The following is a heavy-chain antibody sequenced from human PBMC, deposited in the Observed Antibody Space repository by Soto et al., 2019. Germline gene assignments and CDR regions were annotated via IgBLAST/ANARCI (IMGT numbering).Heavy chain of an antibody. CDR2: IRSKANSYAT. D-gene: IGHD1-26*01. CDR3: TRHFMGAKE. V-gene: IGHV3-73*01. J-gene: IGHJ4*02. CDR1: VSTFSGSA. Sequence: HPGGSLRLSCAASVSTFSGSAMHLVRQASGKGLEWVGRIRSKANSYATAYAASVKGRFTISRDDSKNTAYLQMNSLKTEDTAVYCCTRHFMGAKEWGQGTLVTVSS.